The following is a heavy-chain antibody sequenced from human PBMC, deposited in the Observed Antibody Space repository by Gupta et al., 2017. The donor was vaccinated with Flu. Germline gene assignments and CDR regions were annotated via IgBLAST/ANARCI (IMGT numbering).Heavy chain of an antibody. Sequence: YSWGWIRQSPGKGLEWIGSLYYSGSTYYNPSLKSRVTISVDTSKNQFSLNLSSVTAADTAAYYCARTPSWSGRQAFSWFDPWGQGILVTVSS. V-gene: IGHV4-39*01. J-gene: IGHJ5*02. CDR3: ARTPSWSGRQAFSWFDP. CDR2: LYYSGST. D-gene: IGHD3-3*01. CDR1: YS.